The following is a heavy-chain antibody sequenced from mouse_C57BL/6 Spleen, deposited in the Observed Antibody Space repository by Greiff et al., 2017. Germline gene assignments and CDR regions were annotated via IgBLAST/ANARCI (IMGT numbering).Heavy chain of an antibody. CDR2: ISYDGSN. CDR1: GYSITSGYY. Sequence: EESGPGLVKPSQSLSLTCSVTGYSITSGYYWNWIRQFPGNKLEWMGYISYDGSNNYNPSLKNRISITRDTSKNQFFLKLNSVTTEDTATYYCARGGKDYDGGGYAMDYWGQGTSVTVSS. J-gene: IGHJ4*01. CDR3: ARGGKDYDGGGYAMDY. V-gene: IGHV3-6*01. D-gene: IGHD2-4*01.